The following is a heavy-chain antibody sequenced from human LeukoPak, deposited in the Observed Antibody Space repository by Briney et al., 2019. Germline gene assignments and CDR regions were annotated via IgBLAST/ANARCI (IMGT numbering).Heavy chain of an antibody. Sequence: PSETLSLTRAVYGGSFSGYYWSWIRQPPGKGLEWIGEINHSGSTNCNPSLKSRVTISVDTSKDQFSLKLSSVTAEDTAVYYCARVLLPGTTKYHYFDYWGQGTLVTVSS. CDR2: INHSGST. J-gene: IGHJ4*02. CDR1: GGSFSGYY. V-gene: IGHV4-34*01. D-gene: IGHD3-22*01. CDR3: ARVLLPGTTKYHYFDY.